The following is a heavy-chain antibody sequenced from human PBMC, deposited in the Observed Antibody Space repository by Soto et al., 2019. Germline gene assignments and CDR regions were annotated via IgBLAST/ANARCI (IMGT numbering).Heavy chain of an antibody. D-gene: IGHD4-4*01. J-gene: IGHJ6*02. Sequence: ASVKVSCKASGHTFTSYGISWVRQAPGQGLEWMGWISAYNGNTNYAQKLQGRVTMTTDTSTSTAYMELRSLRSDDTAVYYCARDNSNYDYYYYGMDVWGQGTTVTVSS. V-gene: IGHV1-18*04. CDR3: ARDNSNYDYYYYGMDV. CDR1: GHTFTSYG. CDR2: ISAYNGNT.